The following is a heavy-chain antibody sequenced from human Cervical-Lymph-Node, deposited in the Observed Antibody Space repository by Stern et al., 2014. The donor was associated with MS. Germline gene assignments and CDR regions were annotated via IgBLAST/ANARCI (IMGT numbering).Heavy chain of an antibody. CDR3: ARPAAARYFDY. Sequence: MHLVESGGGVVQPGRSLRLSCATSGFTFGRHSMHWVRQVPGKGLEWVAIISYDGSSQHYADSVKGRFTISRDNSNNTLYLQMNSLRIEDTAMYYCARPAAARYFDYWGQGSQVTVSS. J-gene: IGHJ4*02. D-gene: IGHD6-25*01. V-gene: IGHV3-30-3*01. CDR1: GFTFGRHS. CDR2: ISYDGSSQ.